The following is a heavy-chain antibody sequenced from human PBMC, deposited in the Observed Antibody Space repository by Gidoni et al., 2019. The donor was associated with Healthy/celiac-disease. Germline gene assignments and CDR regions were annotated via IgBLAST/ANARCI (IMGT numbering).Heavy chain of an antibody. CDR3: ARSGVPNYLLTTFWDS. CDR1: GYTFTSYD. D-gene: IGHD4-4*01. Sequence: QVQLVQSGAEVNNPGASVKVSCKASGYTFTSYDINWVRQATGQGLEWMGWMNPHSGNTGYAQKFQGRVTMTRNTSISTAFMELNSLRSDDTAVYYCARSGVPNYLLTTFWDSWGQGTLVTVSS. V-gene: IGHV1-8*01. J-gene: IGHJ4*02. CDR2: MNPHSGNT.